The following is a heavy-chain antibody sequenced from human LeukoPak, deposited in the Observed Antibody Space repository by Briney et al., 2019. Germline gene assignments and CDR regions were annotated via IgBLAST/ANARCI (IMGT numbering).Heavy chain of an antibody. J-gene: IGHJ4*02. CDR1: GFTFSSYG. CDR3: AKDPMGGYSYGLFDY. CDR2: ISYDGSNK. D-gene: IGHD5-18*01. Sequence: PGGSLRLSCAASGFTFSSYGMHWVRQAPGKGLEWVAVISYDGSNKYYADSVKGRFTISRDNSKNTLYLQMNSLRAEDTAVYYCAKDPMGGYSYGLFDYWGQGTLVTVSS. V-gene: IGHV3-30*18.